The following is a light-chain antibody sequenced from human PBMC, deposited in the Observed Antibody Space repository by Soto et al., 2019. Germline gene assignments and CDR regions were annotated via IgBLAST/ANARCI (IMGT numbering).Light chain of an antibody. V-gene: IGKV3D-15*01. Sequence: EIVMTQSPATLSVSPGERATLSCRASQSVSSNLAWYQQKHGQAPRVXIYGASTRATGTPARFSGSGSGTEFTLTISSLQSEDFAVYYCQQYNNWTWTFGQGTKVDIK. CDR1: QSVSSN. J-gene: IGKJ1*01. CDR2: GAS. CDR3: QQYNNWTWT.